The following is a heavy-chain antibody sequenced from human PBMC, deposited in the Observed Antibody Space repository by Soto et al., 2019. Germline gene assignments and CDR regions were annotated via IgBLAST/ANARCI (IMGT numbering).Heavy chain of an antibody. Sequence: QVHLQESGPGLVKPSQTLSLTCTVSGGSISSGGYYWSWIRQHPGKGLEWIGYIYYSGSTYYSPSLKSRVTISVDTSKNQFSLKLSSVTAADTAVYYWAREGGIVGATAADYWGQGTLVTVSS. J-gene: IGHJ4*02. D-gene: IGHD1-26*01. CDR1: GGSISSGGYY. CDR3: AREGGIVGATAADY. V-gene: IGHV4-31*03. CDR2: IYYSGST.